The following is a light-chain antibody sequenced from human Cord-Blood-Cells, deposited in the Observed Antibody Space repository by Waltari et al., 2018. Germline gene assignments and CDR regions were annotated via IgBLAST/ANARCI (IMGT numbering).Light chain of an antibody. J-gene: IGKJ2*03. Sequence: EIVLTQSPATLSLSPAERATLSCRASQSVSSYVAWYQQKPGQAPRLLIYDASNRATGIPARFSGSGSGTDFTLTISSLEPEDFAVYYCQQRSNWYSFGQGTKLEIK. CDR1: QSVSSY. CDR2: DAS. V-gene: IGKV3-11*01. CDR3: QQRSNWYS.